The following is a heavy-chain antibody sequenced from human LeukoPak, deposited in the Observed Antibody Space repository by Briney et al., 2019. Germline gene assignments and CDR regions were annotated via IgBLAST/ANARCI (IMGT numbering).Heavy chain of an antibody. J-gene: IGHJ3*02. Sequence: SVKVSCKASGGTFSSYAISWVRQAPGQGLEWMGGIIPIFGTANYAQKFQGRVTITADESTSTAYMELSNLRSEDTAVYYCARERGGNDAFDIWGQGTMVTVSS. CDR1: GGTFSSYA. D-gene: IGHD3-16*01. CDR2: IIPIFGTA. CDR3: ARERGGNDAFDI. V-gene: IGHV1-69*01.